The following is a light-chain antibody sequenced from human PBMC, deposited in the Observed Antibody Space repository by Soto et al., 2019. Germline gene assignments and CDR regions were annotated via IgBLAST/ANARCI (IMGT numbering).Light chain of an antibody. CDR1: SSNIGSNT. CDR2: SNS. Sequence: QSVLTQPPSASGTPGQRVTISCSGSSSNIGSNTVNWYQHLPGTAPKVLIYSNSQRPSGVPDRFSGSKSGTSASLAISGLQSEDEADYYCVAWDDSLNGPVLDGGTKLTVL. J-gene: IGLJ2*01. CDR3: VAWDDSLNGPV. V-gene: IGLV1-44*01.